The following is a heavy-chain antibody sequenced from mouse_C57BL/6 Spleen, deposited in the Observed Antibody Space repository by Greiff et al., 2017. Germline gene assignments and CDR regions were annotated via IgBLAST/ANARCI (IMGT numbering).Heavy chain of an antibody. CDR1: GYTFTSYW. J-gene: IGHJ2*01. D-gene: IGHD2-12*01. V-gene: IGHV1-59*01. Sequence: QVQLQQPGAELVRPGTSVKLSCKASGYTFTSYWMHWVKQRPGQGLEWIGVIDPSDSYTNYNQKFKGKATLTVDTSSSTAYMQLSSLTSEDSAVYYCASGSTIVTTDNYWGQGTTLTVSS. CDR3: ASGSTIVTTDNY. CDR2: IDPSDSYT.